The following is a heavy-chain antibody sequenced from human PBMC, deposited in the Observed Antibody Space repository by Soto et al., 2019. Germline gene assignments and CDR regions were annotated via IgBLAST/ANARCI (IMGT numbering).Heavy chain of an antibody. CDR1: GYTFTSYY. D-gene: IGHD2-15*01. J-gene: IGHJ4*02. CDR3: ARGRRYCSGGSCYVGPHYIDY. Sequence: ASVEVSCKXSGYTFTSYYMHWVRQAPGQGLEWMGIINPSGGSTSYAQKFQGRVTMTRDTSTSTVYMELNSLRAEDTAVYYCARGRRYCSGGSCYVGPHYIDYWGQGTLVTVSS. V-gene: IGHV1-46*01. CDR2: INPSGGST.